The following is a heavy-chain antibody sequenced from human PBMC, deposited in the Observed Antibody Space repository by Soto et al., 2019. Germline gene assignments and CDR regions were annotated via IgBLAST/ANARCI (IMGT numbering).Heavy chain of an antibody. CDR3: AKEGRWGMATIKEMLFDI. J-gene: IGHJ3*02. CDR2: ISYDGSNK. D-gene: IGHD5-12*01. CDR1: GFTFSSYG. Sequence: GGSLRLSCAASGFTFSSYGMHWVRQAPGKGLEWVAVISYDGSNKYYADSVKGRFTISRDNSKNTLYLQMNSLRAEDTAVYYCAKEGRWGMATIKEMLFDIWGQGTMVTVSS. V-gene: IGHV3-30*18.